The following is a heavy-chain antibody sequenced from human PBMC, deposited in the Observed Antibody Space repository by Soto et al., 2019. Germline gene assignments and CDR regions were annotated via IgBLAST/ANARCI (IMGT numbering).Heavy chain of an antibody. D-gene: IGHD5-12*01. CDR3: ARDAQRWLHLDY. CDR2: IIPIFGTA. Sequence: SVKLSCKASGGTFSSYAISWVRQAPGQGLEWMGGIIPIFGTANYAQKFQGRVTITAGESTSTAYMELSSLRSEDTAVYYCARDAQRWLHLDYWGQGTLVTVSS. CDR1: GGTFSSYA. V-gene: IGHV1-69*13. J-gene: IGHJ4*02.